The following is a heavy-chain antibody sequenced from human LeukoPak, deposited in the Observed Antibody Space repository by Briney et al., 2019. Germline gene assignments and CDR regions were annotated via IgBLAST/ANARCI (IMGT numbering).Heavy chain of an antibody. J-gene: IGHJ4*02. CDR1: GGSISSSSYY. D-gene: IGHD2-2*01. Sequence: PSETLSLTCTVSGGSISSSSYYWGWIRQPPGKGLEWIGSIYYSGSTYYNPSLKSRVTISVDTSKNQFSLKLSSVTAADTAVYYCARISSQYFDYWGQGTLVTVSS. V-gene: IGHV4-39*07. CDR3: ARISSQYFDY. CDR2: IYYSGST.